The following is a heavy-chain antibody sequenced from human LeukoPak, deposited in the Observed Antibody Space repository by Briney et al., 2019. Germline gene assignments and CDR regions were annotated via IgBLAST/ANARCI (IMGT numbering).Heavy chain of an antibody. CDR1: GFGFNIYA. D-gene: IGHD5-24*01. Sequence: GGSLRLSCAVSGFGFNIYATNWVRQGPGKGLEWVSGISGSGGSTYYADSAKGRFTISRDNSKNTLYLQMNSLRTEDTAVYYCARDGGDGYNDLDYWGQGTLVTVSS. CDR3: ARDGGDGYNDLDY. V-gene: IGHV3-23*01. J-gene: IGHJ4*02. CDR2: ISGSGGST.